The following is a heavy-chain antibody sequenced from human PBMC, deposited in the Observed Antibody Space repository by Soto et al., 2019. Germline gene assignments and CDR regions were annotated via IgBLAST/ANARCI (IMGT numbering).Heavy chain of an antibody. Sequence: QVQLVQSGAEVKKPGASVKISCKSSGYTFTSYYMHWVRQAPGQGLEWMGMINPSGGSTNYPQRFQGRVTMTRDTSTSIVYMDLSDLRSEDTAVYYCARGFCTTTTCLVGDFWGQGTLVTVSS. D-gene: IGHD2-2*01. CDR3: ARGFCTTTTCLVGDF. CDR1: GYTFTSYY. CDR2: INPSGGST. V-gene: IGHV1-46*01. J-gene: IGHJ4*02.